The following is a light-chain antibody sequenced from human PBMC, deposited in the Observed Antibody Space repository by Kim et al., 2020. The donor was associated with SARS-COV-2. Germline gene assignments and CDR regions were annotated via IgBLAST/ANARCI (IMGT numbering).Light chain of an antibody. V-gene: IGKV3-11*01. CDR2: DAS. Sequence: EIVLTQSPATLSLSPGERATLSCRASQSVSSYLAWYQQKPGQAPRLLIYDASNRATGIPARFSGSGSGTDFTLTISSLEPEDFAVYCCQQRSNWPLLTVGGGTKVDIK. J-gene: IGKJ4*01. CDR3: QQRSNWPLLT. CDR1: QSVSSY.